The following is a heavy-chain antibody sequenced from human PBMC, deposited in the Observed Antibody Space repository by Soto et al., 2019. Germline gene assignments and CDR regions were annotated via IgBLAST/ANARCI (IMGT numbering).Heavy chain of an antibody. V-gene: IGHV3-7*04. CDR2: MNQDGSEK. D-gene: IGHD3-10*01. CDR1: GFTFNRYW. CDR3: ARAGELWFGESYFDY. Sequence: EVQLVEFGGGLVQPGGSPRLSCAVSGFTFNRYWMTWVRQAPGKGLEWVANMNQDGSEKYYVDSVKGRFTISRDNAKNSLYLQMSSLRVEDTAVYYCARAGELWFGESYFDYGGQGTLVTVSS. J-gene: IGHJ4*02.